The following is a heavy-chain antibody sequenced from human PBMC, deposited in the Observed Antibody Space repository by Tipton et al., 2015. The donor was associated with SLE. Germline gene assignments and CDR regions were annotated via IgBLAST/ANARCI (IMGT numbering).Heavy chain of an antibody. CDR3: ARHYNLFSAFDS. CDR2: IYYSGST. CDR1: GFTVSSNY. J-gene: IGHJ4*02. Sequence: LRLSCAASGFTVSSNYMTWVRQAPGRGLEWIGSIYYSGSTNYNPSLKSRVTISVDTTKNQVSLRLTSVTAADTAVYTCARHYNLFSAFDSWGQGTLVTVSS. D-gene: IGHD3-3*01. V-gene: IGHV4-59*02.